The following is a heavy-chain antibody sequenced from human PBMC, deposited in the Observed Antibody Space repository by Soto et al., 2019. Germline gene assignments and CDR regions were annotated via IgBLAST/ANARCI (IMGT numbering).Heavy chain of an antibody. CDR1: GYTFIHYY. Sequence: QVQLVQSGAEVKKPGASVKVSCKASGYTFIHYYIHWVRQAPGQGLEWMAIINPNGGSTNYAQKFRGRVTVTRDTSTTTVSMELNSLGSDDTAVYFCARSLLQGDFWGQGTLVTVSS. V-gene: IGHV1-46*01. CDR3: ARSLLQGDF. J-gene: IGHJ4*02. D-gene: IGHD2-21*01. CDR2: INPNGGST.